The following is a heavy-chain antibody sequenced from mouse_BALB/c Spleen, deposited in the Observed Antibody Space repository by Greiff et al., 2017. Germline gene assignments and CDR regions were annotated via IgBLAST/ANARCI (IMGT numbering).Heavy chain of an antibody. CDR3: ARRDYGSSYVGYAMDY. J-gene: IGHJ4*01. D-gene: IGHD1-1*01. CDR1: GFSLTSYG. V-gene: IGHV2-2*02. Sequence: QVQLKESGPGLVQPSQSLSITCTVSGFSLTSYGVHWVRQSPGKGLEWLGVIWSGGSTDYNAAFISRLSISKDNSKSQVFFKMNSLQANDTAIYYCARRDYGSSYVGYAMDYWGQGTSVTVSS. CDR2: IWSGGST.